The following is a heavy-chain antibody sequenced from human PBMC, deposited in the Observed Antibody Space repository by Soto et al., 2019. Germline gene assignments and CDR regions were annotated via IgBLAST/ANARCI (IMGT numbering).Heavy chain of an antibody. D-gene: IGHD2-15*01. V-gene: IGHV4-30-4*01. CDR2: IYKSATT. CDR3: ARGRYCLPGRCFPNWFDS. Sequence: QVQLLESGPGLVKPSQTLSLTCSVSGDSISTVDYFWAWVRQPPGQALEYIGYIYKSATTYYNPSFESRVAISLETSKSHFSLIVTSLTAADTAVYFCARGRYCLPGRCFPNWFDSWGQGTLVTVSS. J-gene: IGHJ5*01. CDR1: GDSISTVDYF.